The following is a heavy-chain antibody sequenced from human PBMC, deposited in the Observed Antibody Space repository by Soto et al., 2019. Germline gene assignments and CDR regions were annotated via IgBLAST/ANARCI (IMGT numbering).Heavy chain of an antibody. J-gene: IGHJ4*02. D-gene: IGHD2-2*01. Sequence: GGSLRLSCAASGFTFSGYWMNWVRQAPGKGLEWVANINQDGSEKSYVDSVKGRFTISRDNAKNSLYLQMNSLRAEDTAMYYCAIYCCIPSCFISLSDHWCPGTLVTLSS. CDR3: AIYCCIPSCFISLSDH. V-gene: IGHV3-7*01. CDR1: GFTFSGYW. CDR2: INQDGSEK.